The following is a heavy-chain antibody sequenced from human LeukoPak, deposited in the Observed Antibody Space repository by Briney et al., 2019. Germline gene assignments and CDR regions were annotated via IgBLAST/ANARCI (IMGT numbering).Heavy chain of an antibody. V-gene: IGHV1-2*02. D-gene: IGHD6-13*01. J-gene: IGHJ6*02. Sequence: ASVKVSCKASGYTFTGYYMHWVRQAPGQGLEWRGWINPNSGGTNYAQKFQGRVTMTRDTSISTAYMELSRLRSDDTAVYYCARAKAAAGTRSYGMDVWGQGTTVTVSS. CDR2: INPNSGGT. CDR1: GYTFTGYY. CDR3: ARAKAAAGTRSYGMDV.